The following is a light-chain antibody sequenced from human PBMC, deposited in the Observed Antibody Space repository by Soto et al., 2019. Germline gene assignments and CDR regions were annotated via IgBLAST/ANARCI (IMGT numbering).Light chain of an antibody. J-gene: IGKJ5*01. Sequence: EIVMTQSPATLSVSPGERATLSCRASQSVSSNLAWYQQKPGQAPRLLIYGASTRATGIPARFSGSGSGTESTLTISSLQSEDGAVYYCQQYNNWPPSITFGQGTLLEIK. CDR1: QSVSSN. CDR3: QQYNNWPPSIT. V-gene: IGKV3-15*01. CDR2: GAS.